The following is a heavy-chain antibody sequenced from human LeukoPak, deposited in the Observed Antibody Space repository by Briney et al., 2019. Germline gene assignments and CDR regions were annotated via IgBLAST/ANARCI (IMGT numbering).Heavy chain of an antibody. D-gene: IGHD6-13*01. Sequence: PSETLSLTCAVSRYSFSSGYYWGWIRQLPGKGLEWIGSIYHSGSTYYNPSLKSRVTISVDTSKNQFSLKLSSVTAADTAMYYCASYSSSWPSYWGQGTLVTVSS. CDR3: ASYSSSWPSY. CDR2: IYHSGST. J-gene: IGHJ4*02. V-gene: IGHV4-38-2*01. CDR1: RYSFSSGYY.